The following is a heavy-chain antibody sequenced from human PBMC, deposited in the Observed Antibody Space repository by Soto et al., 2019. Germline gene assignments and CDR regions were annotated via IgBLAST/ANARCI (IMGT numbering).Heavy chain of an antibody. D-gene: IGHD6-19*01. CDR2: IFYSGST. J-gene: IGHJ5*02. CDR1: GGSVSSCNYY. Sequence: QVQLQESGPGLVKPSETLSLTCTVSGGSVSSCNYYWSWIRQSPVKGLEWIGYIFYSGSTNYNPSLKGRVSVSVDTSKIQFSLTLTSVTAADTAVYYCARDVTTSGRHPPESTWGQGTLVTVS. CDR3: ARDVTTSGRHPPEST. V-gene: IGHV4-61*01.